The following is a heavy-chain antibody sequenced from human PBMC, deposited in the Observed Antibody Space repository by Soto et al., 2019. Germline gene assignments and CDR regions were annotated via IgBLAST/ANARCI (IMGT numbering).Heavy chain of an antibody. CDR3: ARDLYCTNGVCYKNYYYYGMDV. J-gene: IGHJ6*02. V-gene: IGHV3-21*01. CDR1: GFTFSSYI. D-gene: IGHD2-8*01. CDR2: ISSSSSYI. Sequence: GGSLRLSCAASGFTFSSYIMNWVRQAPGKGLEWVSSISSSSSYIYYADSVKGRFTISRDNAKNSLYLQMNSLRAEDTAVYYCARDLYCTNGVCYKNYYYYGMDVWGQGTTVTVSS.